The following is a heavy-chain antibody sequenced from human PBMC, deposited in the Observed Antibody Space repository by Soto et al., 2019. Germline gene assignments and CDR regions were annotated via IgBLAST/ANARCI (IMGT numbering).Heavy chain of an antibody. Sequence: KPSETLSLTCTVSGGSISSYYWNWIRQPPGKGLEWIGYIYYSGSTNYNPSVKSRVTISVDTSKNQFSLKLSSVTAADTAVYFCARAKGYSYGYPFDYWGQGALVTVSS. CDR2: IYYSGST. V-gene: IGHV4-59*01. J-gene: IGHJ4*01. CDR3: ARAKGYSYGYPFDY. D-gene: IGHD5-18*01. CDR1: GGSISSYY.